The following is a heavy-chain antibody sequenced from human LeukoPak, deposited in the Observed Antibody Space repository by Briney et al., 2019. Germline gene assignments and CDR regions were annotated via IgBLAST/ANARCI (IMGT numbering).Heavy chain of an antibody. CDR2: IKQDGSEK. V-gene: IGHV3-7*04. J-gene: IGHJ6*02. CDR1: GFIFRSYC. Sequence: GGSLRLSCAASGFIFRSYCMSWVRQAPGKGLEWVANIKQDGSEKNYVDSVKGRFTISRDNAKNSLYLQMNSLRAEDTAVYYWARDPTMAGTTFFNYYGMDVWGQGTTVTVSS. CDR3: ARDPTMAGTTFFNYYGMDV. D-gene: IGHD2/OR15-2a*01.